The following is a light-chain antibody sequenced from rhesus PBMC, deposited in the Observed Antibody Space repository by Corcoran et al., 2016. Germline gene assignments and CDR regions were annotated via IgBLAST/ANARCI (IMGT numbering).Light chain of an antibody. CDR3: SAWDSSLSGPV. Sequence: QSVLTQPPSASGAPGQSVTISCSGSSSNIGRNYVYWYQQLSGKAPKILIYNNNQRPSGVPDRFSGSKSGTSASLAISGLQSEDEADYYCSAWDSSLSGPVFGSGTKLTVL. CDR1: SSNIGRNY. V-gene: IGLV1-72*02. CDR2: NNN. J-gene: IGLJ6*01.